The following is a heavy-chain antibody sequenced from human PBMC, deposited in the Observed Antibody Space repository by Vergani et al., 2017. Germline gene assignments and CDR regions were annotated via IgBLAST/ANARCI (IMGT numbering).Heavy chain of an antibody. J-gene: IGHJ1*01. CDR3: ARTPRCAAAGTYFQH. CDR1: GGSISSYY. V-gene: IGHV4-59*01. D-gene: IGHD6-13*01. CDR2: IYYSGST. Sequence: QVQLQESGPGLVKPSETLSLTCTVSGGSISSYYWSWIRQPPGKGLEWIGYIYYSGSTNYNPSLKSRVTISVDTSKNQFSLKLSSVTAADTAVYYCARTPRCAAAGTYFQHWGQGTLVTVSS.